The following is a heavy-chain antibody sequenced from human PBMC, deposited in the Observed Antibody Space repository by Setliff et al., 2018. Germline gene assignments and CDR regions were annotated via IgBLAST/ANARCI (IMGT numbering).Heavy chain of an antibody. J-gene: IGHJ4*02. CDR3: AKPQVELRWGFES. CDR2: IDPDGIGK. CDR1: EFMFNAYG. Sequence: PGGSLRLSCTASEFMFNAYGMSWVRQAPGKGLEWVANIDPDGIGKYYIDSVRGRFTISRDNAKNTLYLQMTSLRVEDTGVYYCAKPQVELRWGFESWGQGTLVTVSS. V-gene: IGHV3-7*03. D-gene: IGHD3-16*01.